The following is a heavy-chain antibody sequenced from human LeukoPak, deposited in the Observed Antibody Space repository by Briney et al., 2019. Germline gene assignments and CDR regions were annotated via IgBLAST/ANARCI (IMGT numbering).Heavy chain of an antibody. J-gene: IGHJ5*02. CDR3: ARGGERANFYGLGSSPNWFDP. CDR1: GGSFSGYY. D-gene: IGHD3-10*01. V-gene: IGHV4-34*01. Sequence: SETLSLTCAVYGGSFSGYYWSWIRQPPGKGLEWIGEINHSGSTNYNPSLKSRVTISVDTSKNQFSLKLSSVTAADTAVYYCARGGERANFYGLGSSPNWFDPWGQGTLVTVSS. CDR2: INHSGST.